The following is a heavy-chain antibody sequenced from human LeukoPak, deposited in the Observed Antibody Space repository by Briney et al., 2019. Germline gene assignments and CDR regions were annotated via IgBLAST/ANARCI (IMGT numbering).Heavy chain of an antibody. D-gene: IGHD5-24*01. J-gene: IGHJ3*02. V-gene: IGHV6-1*01. Sequence: SQTLSLTCAISGDSVSSNGVAWNWIRQSPSRGLEWLGRTYYRSKWYNDYAVSVKSRITINPDTSKNQFSLKLSSVTAADTAVYYCARERRWLQLNAFDIWGQGTTVTVSS. CDR3: ARERRWLQLNAFDI. CDR1: GDSVSSNGVA. CDR2: TYYRSKWYN.